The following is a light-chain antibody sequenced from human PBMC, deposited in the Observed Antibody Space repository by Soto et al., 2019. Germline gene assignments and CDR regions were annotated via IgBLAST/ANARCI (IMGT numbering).Light chain of an antibody. CDR1: SSNIGAGYD. CDR3: QSYDNSLSGSKV. V-gene: IGLV1-40*01. J-gene: IGLJ1*01. Sequence: QSVLTQPPSVSGAPGQRVTISCTGSSSNIGAGYDVHWYQQLPGTAPKLLIYGNSNRPSGVPDRFSGSKSGTSASLAITGLQAEDEADYYCQSYDNSLSGSKVFGTGPKLTVL. CDR2: GNS.